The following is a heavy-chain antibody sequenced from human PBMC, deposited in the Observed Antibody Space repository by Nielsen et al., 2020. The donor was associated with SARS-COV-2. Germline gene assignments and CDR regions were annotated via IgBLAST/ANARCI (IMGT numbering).Heavy chain of an antibody. D-gene: IGHD2-15*01. J-gene: IGHJ5*02. CDR3: TTTEYCSGGSCYSGWFDP. V-gene: IGHV4-34*03. Sequence: SETLSLTCAVYGGSFSGYYWSWIRQPPGKGLEWIGEINHSGSTNYNPSLKSRVTISVDTSKNQFSLKLSSVTAEDTAVYYCTTTEYCSGGSCYSGWFDPWGQGTLVTVSS. CDR1: GGSFSGYY. CDR2: INHSGST.